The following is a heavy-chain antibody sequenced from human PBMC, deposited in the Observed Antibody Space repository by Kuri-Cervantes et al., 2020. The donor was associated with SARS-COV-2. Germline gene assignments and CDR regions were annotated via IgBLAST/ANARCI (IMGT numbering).Heavy chain of an antibody. D-gene: IGHD2-2*01. CDR2: INAGNGNT. J-gene: IGHJ4*02. CDR3: ARGEYQLPVDY. CDR1: GYTFTSYA. V-gene: IGHV1-3*01. Sequence: AAVKVSCKASGYTFTSYAMHWVRQAPGQRLEWMGWINAGNGNTKYSQKFQGRVTITRDTSASTAYMELSSPRSEDTAVYYGARGEYQLPVDYWGQGTLVTVSS.